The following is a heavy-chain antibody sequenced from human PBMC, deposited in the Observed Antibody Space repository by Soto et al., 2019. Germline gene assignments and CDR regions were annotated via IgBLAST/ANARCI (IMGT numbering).Heavy chain of an antibody. CDR3: ARVGYSYGVFDY. Sequence: PSETLSLTCTVYGGSISSYYWSWIRQPPGKGLEWIGYIYYSGSTNYNPSLKSRVTISVDTSKNQFSLKLSSVTAADTAVYYCARVGYSYGVFDYWGKGTLVTVSS. CDR1: GGSISSYY. J-gene: IGHJ4*02. CDR2: IYYSGST. V-gene: IGHV4-59*01. D-gene: IGHD5-18*01.